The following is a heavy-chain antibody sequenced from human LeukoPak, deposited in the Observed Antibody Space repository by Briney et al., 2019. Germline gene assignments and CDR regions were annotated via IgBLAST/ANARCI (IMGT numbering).Heavy chain of an antibody. V-gene: IGHV3-23*01. CDR1: GFKFTSYA. D-gene: IGHD3-22*01. CDR3: AKMDDSSGYYYVDY. Sequence: GGSLRLSCAASGFKFTSYAMSWVRQAPGKGLEWVSGISGSGGSTYYADSVKGRFTISRDNSKNTLYLQMNGLRAEDTAVYYCAKMDDSSGYYYVDYWGQGTLVTVSS. CDR2: ISGSGGST. J-gene: IGHJ4*02.